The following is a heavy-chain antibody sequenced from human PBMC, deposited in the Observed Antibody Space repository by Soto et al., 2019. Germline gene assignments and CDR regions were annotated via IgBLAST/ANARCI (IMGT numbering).Heavy chain of an antibody. V-gene: IGHV3-23*01. CDR2: ISGSGGST. CDR1: GFTFSINA. CDR3: AKVRGRCSSTTCYRFDS. Sequence: EVQLLESGGGLVQPGGSLRLSCAASGFTFSINAMSWVRQAPGKGLEWVSAISGSGGSTYYADSVKGRFTISRDNSKNELYRQMNSRRAVYRGVHYCAKVRGRCSSTTCYRFDSWRQGTPVTVPS. J-gene: IGHJ4*02. D-gene: IGHD2-2*01.